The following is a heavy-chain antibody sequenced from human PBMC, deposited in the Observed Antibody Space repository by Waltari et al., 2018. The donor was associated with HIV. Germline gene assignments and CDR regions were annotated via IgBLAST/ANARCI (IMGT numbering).Heavy chain of an antibody. D-gene: IGHD3-10*01. J-gene: IGHJ6*02. Sequence: QVQLVQSGTEVKKPGSSVKVSCKTSGGTFITYDISWVRQAPGKGLEWMGKITPILNVPNYAQKFQGRITITADKSTRTAYMELTSLRSDDTAVYYCAREGGVSFPGAMDVWGQGTTITVSS. CDR2: ITPILNVP. CDR3: AREGGVSFPGAMDV. CDR1: GGTFITYD. V-gene: IGHV1-69*04.